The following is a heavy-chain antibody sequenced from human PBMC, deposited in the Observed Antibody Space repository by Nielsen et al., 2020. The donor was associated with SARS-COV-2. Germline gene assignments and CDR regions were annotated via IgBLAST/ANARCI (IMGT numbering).Heavy chain of an antibody. CDR1: GGSFSDYY. Sequence: SETLSLTCGVYGGSFSDYYWSLIRQSPGKGLEWIGKINHNGVTNYNPSLKSRGTISVDTSKNQFSLKLNSVIAADTAVYYCAGGLPPTGRIFAFWGQGTRATVSS. D-gene: IGHD3-3*01. CDR2: INHNGVT. V-gene: IGHV4-34*01. CDR3: AGGLPPTGRIFAF. J-gene: IGHJ4*02.